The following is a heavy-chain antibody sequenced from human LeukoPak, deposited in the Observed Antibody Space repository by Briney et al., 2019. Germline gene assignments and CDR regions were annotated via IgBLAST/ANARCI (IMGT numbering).Heavy chain of an antibody. J-gene: IGHJ4*02. V-gene: IGHV3-23*01. Sequence: DSVKGRFTISRDNSKNTLYLQMNSLRAEDTAVYYCAKAQRKAYYYDSSGLFDYWGQGTLVTVSS. D-gene: IGHD3-22*01. CDR3: AKAQRKAYYYDSSGLFDY.